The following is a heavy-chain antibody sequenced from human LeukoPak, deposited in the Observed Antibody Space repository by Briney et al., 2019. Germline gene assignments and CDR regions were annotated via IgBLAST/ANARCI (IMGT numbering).Heavy chain of an antibody. CDR3: ARGVAAAGFDY. V-gene: IGHV4-30-4*01. J-gene: IGHJ4*02. CDR2: IYYSGST. CDR1: GGSISSGDYY. D-gene: IGHD6-13*01. Sequence: SETLSLTCTVSGGSISSGDYYWSWIRQPPGKGLEWIGYIYYSGSTYYNPSLKSRVTTSVDTSKNQFSLKLSSVTAADTAVYYCARGVAAAGFDYWGQGTLVTVSS.